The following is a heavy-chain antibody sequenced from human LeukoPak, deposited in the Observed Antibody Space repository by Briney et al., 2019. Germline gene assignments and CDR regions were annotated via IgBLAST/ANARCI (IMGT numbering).Heavy chain of an antibody. Sequence: GGSLRLSCAASGFTFSSYAMHWVRQAPGKGLEWVAVISYDGSNKYYADSVKGRFTISRDNAKNTLYLQMNSLRAEDTAVYYCASTVGPNYFDSWGQGTLVTVSS. CDR1: GFTFSSYA. CDR2: ISYDGSNK. CDR3: ASTVGPNYFDS. J-gene: IGHJ4*02. V-gene: IGHV3-30-3*01.